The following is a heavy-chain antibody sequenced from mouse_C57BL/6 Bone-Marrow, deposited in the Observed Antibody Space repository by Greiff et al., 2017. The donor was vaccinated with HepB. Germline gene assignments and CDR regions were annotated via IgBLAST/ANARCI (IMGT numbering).Heavy chain of an antibody. V-gene: IGHV5-4*01. CDR3: ARDRGSSYWYFDV. CDR2: ISDGGSYT. J-gene: IGHJ1*03. Sequence: EVQWVESGGGLVKPGGSLKLSCAASGFTFSSYAMSWVRQTPEKRLEWVATISDGGSYTYYPDNVKGRFTISRDNAKNNLYLQMSHLKSEDTAMYYCARDRGSSYWYFDVWGTGTTVTVSS. CDR1: GFTFSSYA. D-gene: IGHD1-1*01.